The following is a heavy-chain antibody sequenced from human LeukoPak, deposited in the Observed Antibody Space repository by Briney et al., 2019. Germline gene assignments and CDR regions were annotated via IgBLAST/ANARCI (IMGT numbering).Heavy chain of an antibody. Sequence: PSETLSLTCAVYGGSFSGYYWSWIRQPPGKGLEWIGEINHSGSTNYNPSLKSRVTISVDTSKNQFSLKLSSVTAADTAVYYCARGYYYHDSSGYRYWGQGTLVTVSS. CDR2: INHSGST. J-gene: IGHJ4*02. V-gene: IGHV4-34*01. CDR1: GGSFSGYY. CDR3: ARGYYYHDSSGYRY. D-gene: IGHD3-22*01.